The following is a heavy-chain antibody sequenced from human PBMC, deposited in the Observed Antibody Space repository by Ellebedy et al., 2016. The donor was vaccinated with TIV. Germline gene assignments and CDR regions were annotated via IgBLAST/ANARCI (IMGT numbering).Heavy chain of an antibody. CDR2: INWNGGST. CDR1: GFTLDDYG. J-gene: IGHJ4*02. Sequence: PGGSLRLSCAASGFTLDDYGMSWVRQAPGKGLEWVSAINWNGGSTGYADSVKGRFTISRDNARNSLYLQMNSLRAEDTALYYCARDYVSSGYYFFSDYWGQGTLVTVSS. CDR3: ARDYVSSGYYFFSDY. V-gene: IGHV3-20*04. D-gene: IGHD3-22*01.